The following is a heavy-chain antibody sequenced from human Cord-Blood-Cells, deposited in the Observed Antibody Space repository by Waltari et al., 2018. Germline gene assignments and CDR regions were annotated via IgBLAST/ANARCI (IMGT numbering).Heavy chain of an antibody. Sequence: QVQLQESGPGLVKPSGTLSLTCAVSGGSISSSNWWSWVRQPPGRGLEWIGEIDHSGSTNSSPSLKCGVTISVDKSKNQFSLELGSVTAADTAVYYGASLGSTFDYWGQGTRVTVSS. D-gene: IGHD2-2*01. CDR1: GGSISSSNW. CDR2: IDHSGST. CDR3: ASLGSTFDY. V-gene: IGHV4-4*02. J-gene: IGHJ4*02.